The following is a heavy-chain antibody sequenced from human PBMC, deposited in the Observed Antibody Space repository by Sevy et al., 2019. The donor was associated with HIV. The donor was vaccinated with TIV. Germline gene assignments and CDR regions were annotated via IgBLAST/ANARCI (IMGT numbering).Heavy chain of an antibody. V-gene: IGHV1-46*03. D-gene: IGHD3-3*01. Sequence: ASVKVSCKASGYTFTSYYMHWVRQAPGQGLEWMGIINPSGGSTSYAQKFQGRVTMTRDTCTSTVYMELSSLRSEDTAVYYCARVGDNDFWSGYSSDAVGMDVWGQGTTVTVSS. CDR1: GYTFTSYY. J-gene: IGHJ6*02. CDR2: INPSGGST. CDR3: ARVGDNDFWSGYSSDAVGMDV.